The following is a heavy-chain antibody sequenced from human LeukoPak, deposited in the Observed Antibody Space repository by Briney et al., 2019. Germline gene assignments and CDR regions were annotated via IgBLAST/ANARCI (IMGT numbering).Heavy chain of an antibody. CDR3: ARDIPVGFWSGYYDY. D-gene: IGHD3-3*01. V-gene: IGHV1-46*01. CDR1: GYTFTSYY. Sequence: ASVKVSCKASGYTFTSYYMHWVRQAPGQGLEWMGIINPGGGSTSYAQKFQGRVTMTRDTSTSTVYMELSSLRSEDTAVYYCARDIPVGFWSGYYDYWGQGTLVTVSS. CDR2: INPGGGST. J-gene: IGHJ4*02.